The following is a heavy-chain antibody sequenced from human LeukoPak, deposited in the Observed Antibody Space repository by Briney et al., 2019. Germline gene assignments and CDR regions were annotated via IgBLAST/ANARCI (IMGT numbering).Heavy chain of an antibody. CDR1: GFTFSSYE. V-gene: IGHV3-48*03. CDR2: ISSSGSTI. CDR3: ARGENYYDSTGYDY. D-gene: IGHD3-22*01. Sequence: HPGGSLRLSCAASGFTFSSYEMNWVRQAPGKGLEWVSYISSSGSTIYYADSVKGRFTISRDNAKNSLYLQMNSLRAEDTAVYYCARGENYYDSTGYDYWGQGTLVTVSS. J-gene: IGHJ4*02.